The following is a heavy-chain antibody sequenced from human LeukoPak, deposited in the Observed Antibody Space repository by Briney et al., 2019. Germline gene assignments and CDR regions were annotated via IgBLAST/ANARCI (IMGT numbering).Heavy chain of an antibody. CDR2: IEGDGGGT. CDR3: VTGLDSRGNS. J-gene: IGHJ4*02. D-gene: IGHD3-9*01. Sequence: GGSLRLCCAAAGFTFSTYRMHWVHKAPGKGLLLVSRIEGDGGGTTYADSVKDRFTISRDNARSTLYLQMTSLTDENTAVYYCVTGLDSRGNSWGQGTLVTVSS. CDR1: GFTFSTYR. V-gene: IGHV3-74*01.